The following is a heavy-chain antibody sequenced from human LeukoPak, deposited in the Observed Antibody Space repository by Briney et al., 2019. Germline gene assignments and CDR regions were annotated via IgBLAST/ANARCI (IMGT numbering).Heavy chain of an antibody. V-gene: IGHV4-31*02. CDR3: ARGGYYYDTCGPFDY. Sequence: LRLSCAASGFTFSSYSMNWVRQHPGKGLEWIGYISHSGSTSYNPSLKSRVTISVDTSNNEFSLRLTSVTAADTAVYYCARGGYYYDTCGPFDYWGQGTLVTVSS. D-gene: IGHD3-22*01. CDR2: ISHSGST. J-gene: IGHJ4*02. CDR1: GFTFSSYS.